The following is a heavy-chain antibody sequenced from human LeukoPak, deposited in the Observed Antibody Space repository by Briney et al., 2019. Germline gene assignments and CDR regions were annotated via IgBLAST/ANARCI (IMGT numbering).Heavy chain of an antibody. CDR2: ISGSGGGT. CDR1: GFTFSSYA. J-gene: IGHJ4*02. D-gene: IGHD6-13*01. Sequence: GGSLRLSCAASGFTFSSYAMSWVRQAPGKGLEWVSAISGSGGGTYYADSVKGRFTISRDNSKNTLYLQMNSLRAEDTAVYFCAKLEGYSSSSRNKFDYWGQGTLVTVSS. CDR3: AKLEGYSSSSRNKFDY. V-gene: IGHV3-23*01.